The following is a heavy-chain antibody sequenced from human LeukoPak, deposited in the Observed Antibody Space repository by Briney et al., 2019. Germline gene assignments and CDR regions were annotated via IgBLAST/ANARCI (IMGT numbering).Heavy chain of an antibody. V-gene: IGHV4-59*01. D-gene: IGHD3-10*01. CDR2: IYYSGST. CDR1: GGSISSYY. Sequence: PSETLSLTCTVSGGSISSYYWSWIRQPPGKGLEWIGYIYYSGSTNYNPSLKSRVTISVDTSKNQFSLKLSSVTAADTAVYYCARATMVRGVITYFGYWGQGTLVTVSS. CDR3: ARATMVRGVITYFGY. J-gene: IGHJ4*02.